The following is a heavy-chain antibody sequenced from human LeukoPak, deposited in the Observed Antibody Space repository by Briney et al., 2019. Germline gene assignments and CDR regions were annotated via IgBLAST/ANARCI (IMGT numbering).Heavy chain of an antibody. V-gene: IGHV3-7*01. Sequence: GGSLRLSCAASGSTFSNYWMSWVRRAPGKGLEWVANIKQDRSEKYYVDSVKGRFTISRDNAKNSLYLQMNSLRAEDTAVYYCAREGRYSSGWFNDYWGQGTLVTVSS. CDR3: AREGRYSSGWFNDY. CDR2: IKQDRSEK. J-gene: IGHJ4*02. D-gene: IGHD6-19*01. CDR1: GSTFSNYW.